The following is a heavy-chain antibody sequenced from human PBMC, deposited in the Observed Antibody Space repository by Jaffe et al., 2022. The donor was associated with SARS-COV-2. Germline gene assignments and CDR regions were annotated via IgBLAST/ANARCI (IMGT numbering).Heavy chain of an antibody. Sequence: EVQLLESGGGLVQPGGSLRLSCAASGFTFSSYAMSWVRQAPGKGLEWVSAISGSGGSTYYADSVKGRFTISRDNSKNTLYLQMNSLRAEDTAVYYCATALEVWWELGLEAHIWGQGTMVTVSS. D-gene: IGHD1-26*01. V-gene: IGHV3-23*01. CDR3: ATALEVWWELGLEAHI. CDR2: ISGSGGST. CDR1: GFTFSSYA. J-gene: IGHJ3*02.